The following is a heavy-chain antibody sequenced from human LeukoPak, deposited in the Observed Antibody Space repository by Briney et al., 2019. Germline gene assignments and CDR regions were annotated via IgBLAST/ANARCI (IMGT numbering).Heavy chain of an antibody. V-gene: IGHV3-43*02. D-gene: IGHD6-19*01. CDR2: ISGEGGST. CDR3: ANPVSGY. CDR1: GFTFSNYA. Sequence: PPGGSLRLSCAASGFTFSNYAMSWVRQAPGKGLEWVSLISGEGGSTYYADSVKGRFTISRDNSKNSLYLQMNSLRTEDTALYYCANPVSGYWGQGTLVTVSS. J-gene: IGHJ4*02.